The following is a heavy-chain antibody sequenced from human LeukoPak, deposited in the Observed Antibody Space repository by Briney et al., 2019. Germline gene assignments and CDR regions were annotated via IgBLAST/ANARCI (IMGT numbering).Heavy chain of an antibody. Sequence: QPGGSLRLSCTTSKFNFNSYGMTWVRQAPGKGLEWVSSISGSGGSKQYAASVQGRFTISRDNSKNTLYLQMNSLRAEDTAVYYCAKDPNGDYIGTFDIWGQGTMVTVSS. V-gene: IGHV3-23*01. CDR2: ISGSGGSK. CDR3: AKDPNGDYIGTFDI. J-gene: IGHJ3*02. D-gene: IGHD4-17*01. CDR1: KFNFNSYG.